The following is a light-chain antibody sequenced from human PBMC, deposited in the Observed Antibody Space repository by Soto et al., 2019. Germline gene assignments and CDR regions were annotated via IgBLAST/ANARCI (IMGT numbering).Light chain of an antibody. V-gene: IGLV2-14*01. CDR1: SSDVGGYNY. CDR3: NSFAGSTYV. CDR2: GVT. J-gene: IGLJ1*01. Sequence: QSVLTQPASVSGSPGQSITISCTGTSSDVGGYNYVSWYQQHPGKAPKLMIYGVTNRPSGVSNRFSGSKSGNTASLTISGLQPEDAADYYCNSFAGSTYVFGTGTKLTVL.